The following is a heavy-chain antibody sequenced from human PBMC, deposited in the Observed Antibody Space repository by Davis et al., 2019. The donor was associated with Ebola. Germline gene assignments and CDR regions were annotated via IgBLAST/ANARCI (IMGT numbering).Heavy chain of an antibody. V-gene: IGHV3-23*01. Sequence: GESLKISCAASGFSFNNFAMSWVRQAPGKGPEWVSAISGGGDSTSYADSVKGRFTISRDNSKNTLYLQMNSLRADDTAIYYCVKVPGYNWNDVTIFDIWGQGTMVTVSS. CDR2: ISGGGDST. CDR1: GFSFNNFA. D-gene: IGHD1-1*01. J-gene: IGHJ3*02. CDR3: VKVPGYNWNDVTIFDI.